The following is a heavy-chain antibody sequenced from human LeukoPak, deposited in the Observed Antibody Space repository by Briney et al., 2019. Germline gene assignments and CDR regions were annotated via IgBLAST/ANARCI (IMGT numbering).Heavy chain of an antibody. D-gene: IGHD6-19*01. CDR2: INPNSGDT. CDR3: ATYGWLVQGFYFDY. Sequence: ASLKVSSEPSGYTFTGYHIHWVPQAPGQGLECMGWINPNSGDTNYAQKFQGRVTMTRDTSISTAYMELNTLRPDDTAVCYCATYGWLVQGFYFDYWGQGTLVTVSS. CDR1: GYTFTGYH. V-gene: IGHV1-2*02. J-gene: IGHJ4*02.